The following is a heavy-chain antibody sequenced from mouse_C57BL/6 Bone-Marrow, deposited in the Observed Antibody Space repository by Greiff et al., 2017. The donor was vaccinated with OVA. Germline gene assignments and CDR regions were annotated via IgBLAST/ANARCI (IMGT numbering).Heavy chain of an antibody. V-gene: IGHV5-16*01. Sequence: EVKLVESEGGLVQPGSSMKLSCTASGFTFSDYYMAWVRQVPEKGLEWVANINYDGSSTYYLDSLKSRFIISRDNAKNILYLQMSSLKSEDTATYYCARDSSGYLPWFAYWGQGTLVTVSA. CDR1: GFTFSDYY. J-gene: IGHJ3*01. CDR2: INYDGSST. D-gene: IGHD3-2*02. CDR3: ARDSSGYLPWFAY.